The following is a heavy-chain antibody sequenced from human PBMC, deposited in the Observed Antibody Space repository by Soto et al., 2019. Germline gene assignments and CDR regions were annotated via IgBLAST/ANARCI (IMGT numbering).Heavy chain of an antibody. CDR1: GGSFKGGSYS. CDR2: VYHTGST. D-gene: IGHD3-3*01. V-gene: IGHV4-61*01. Sequence: TSETLSLTCTVSGGSFKGGSYSWSWLRQPPGKELDWIGYVYHTGSTSYNPSLKSRVSISMDTSKNQFSLNLDSVTAADTAVYFGARDFAYFDYWGQGTLVTVSS. J-gene: IGHJ4*02. CDR3: ARDFAYFDY.